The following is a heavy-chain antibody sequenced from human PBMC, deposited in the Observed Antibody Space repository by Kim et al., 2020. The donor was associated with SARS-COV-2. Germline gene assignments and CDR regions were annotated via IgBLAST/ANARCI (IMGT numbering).Heavy chain of an antibody. CDR3: ARGGLGIAVDY. D-gene: IGHD6-13*01. J-gene: IGHJ4*02. Sequence: SETLSLTCAVYGGSFSGYYWSWIRQPPGKGLEWIGEINHSGSTNYNPSLKSRVTISVDTSKNQFSLKLSSVTAADTAVYYCARGGLGIAVDYWGQGTLVTVSS. CDR1: GGSFSGYY. V-gene: IGHV4-34*01. CDR2: INHSGST.